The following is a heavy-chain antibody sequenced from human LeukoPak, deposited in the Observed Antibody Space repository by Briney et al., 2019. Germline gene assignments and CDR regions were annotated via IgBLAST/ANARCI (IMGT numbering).Heavy chain of an antibody. V-gene: IGHV4-4*07. CDR1: GGSISSYY. D-gene: IGHD7-27*01. CDR3: ARTTQLGISAYYGMDV. Sequence: PSETLSPTCTVSGGSISSYYWSWIRQPAGKGLEWIGRIYTSGSTNYNPSLKSRVTMSVDTSKNQFSLKLSSVTAADTAVYYCARTTQLGISAYYGMDVWGQGTTVTVSS. CDR2: IYTSGST. J-gene: IGHJ6*02.